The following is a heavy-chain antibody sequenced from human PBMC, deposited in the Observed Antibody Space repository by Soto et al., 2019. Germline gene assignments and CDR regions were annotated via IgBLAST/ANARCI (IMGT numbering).Heavy chain of an antibody. CDR1: GYSFTNYW. CDR3: ARRGPSEEWFGP. CDR2: IYPGDSDT. Sequence: PGESRKISCKGSGYSFTNYWIGWVRQMPGKGLEWMGIIYPGDSDTRYNPSFQGQVTISVDKSVSTAYLQWNSLKASDTAIYYCARRGPSEEWFGPWGQGTLVTVSS. J-gene: IGHJ5*02. V-gene: IGHV5-51*01. D-gene: IGHD3-16*01.